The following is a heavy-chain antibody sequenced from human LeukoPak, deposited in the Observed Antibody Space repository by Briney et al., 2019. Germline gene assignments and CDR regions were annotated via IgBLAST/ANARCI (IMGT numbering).Heavy chain of an antibody. V-gene: IGHV3-48*03. CDR1: GFTFSSYE. CDR3: ARIYSYGPEYYFDY. J-gene: IGHJ4*02. Sequence: GGSLRLSCAASGFTFSSYEMNWVRQAPGKGLEWVSYISSSGSTIYYADSVKGRFTISRDNSKNTLYLQMNSLRAEDTAVYYCARIYSYGPEYYFDYWGQGTLVTVSS. CDR2: ISSSGSTI. D-gene: IGHD5-18*01.